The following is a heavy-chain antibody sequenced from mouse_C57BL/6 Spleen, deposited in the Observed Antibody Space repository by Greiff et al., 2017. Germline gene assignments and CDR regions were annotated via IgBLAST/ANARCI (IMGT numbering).Heavy chain of an antibody. Sequence: QVHVKQSGAELMKPGASVKLSCKATGYTFTGYWIEWVKQRPGHGLEWIGEIIPGSGSTNYNETFKGQATFTEDTSSNPAYMHLSSLTTEDSAVYYCASGVWYSFDYGGQGTTLTVSA. V-gene: IGHV1-9*01. CDR2: IIPGSGST. D-gene: IGHD2-10*02. CDR1: GYTFTGYW. J-gene: IGHJ2*01. CDR3: ASGVWYSFDY.